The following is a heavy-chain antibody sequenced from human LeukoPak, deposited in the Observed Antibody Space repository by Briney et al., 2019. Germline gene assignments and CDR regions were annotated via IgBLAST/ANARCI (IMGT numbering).Heavy chain of an antibody. V-gene: IGHV3-23*01. CDR3: AKDLKITMVRGFDY. D-gene: IGHD3-10*01. Sequence: GGSLRLSCVASGFTFSSYAMSWVRQAPGKGLEWVSAISGSGGSTYYADSVKGRFTISRDNSKNTLYLQMNSLRAEDTAVYYCAKDLKITMVRGFDYWGQGTLVTVSS. CDR1: GFTFSSYA. J-gene: IGHJ4*02. CDR2: ISGSGGST.